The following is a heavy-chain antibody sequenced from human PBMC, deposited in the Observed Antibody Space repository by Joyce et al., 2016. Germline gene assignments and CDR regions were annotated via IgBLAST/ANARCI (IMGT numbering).Heavy chain of an antibody. V-gene: IGHV3-30*18. Sequence: GGVVQPGRSLRLSCAASGFIFSNYGMHWVRQAPGKGLEWVAVISYDGSDKYYADSVKGRFTISRDNSKNTLDLQMNSLRAEDTAVYYCAKVVAYYFDSRLNAFDIWGQGTTVTVSS. CDR3: AKVVAYYFDSRLNAFDI. CDR2: ISYDGSDK. D-gene: IGHD3-22*01. CDR1: GFIFSNYG. J-gene: IGHJ3*02.